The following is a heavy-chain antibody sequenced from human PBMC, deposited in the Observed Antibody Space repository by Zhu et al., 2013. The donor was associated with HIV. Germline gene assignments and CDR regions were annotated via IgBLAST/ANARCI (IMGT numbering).Heavy chain of an antibody. CDR2: IIPIFGTA. D-gene: IGHD3-22*01. V-gene: IGHV1-69*13. Sequence: QVQLVQSGAEVKKPGASVKVSCKASGYTFTSYGISWVRQAPGQGLEWMGGIIPIFGTANYAQKFQGRVTITADESTSTAYMELSSLRSEDTAVYYCGRHHNSGYYSYFDYWGQGTLVTVSS. CDR1: GYTFTSYG. J-gene: IGHJ4*02. CDR3: GRHHNSGYYSYFDY.